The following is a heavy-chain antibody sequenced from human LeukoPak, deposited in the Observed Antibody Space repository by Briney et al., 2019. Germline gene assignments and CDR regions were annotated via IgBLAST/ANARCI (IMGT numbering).Heavy chain of an antibody. J-gene: IGHJ6*02. D-gene: IGHD4-17*01. CDR1: GFTFATSA. V-gene: IGHV1-58*01. CDR2: IVVGSDHT. CDR3: AATLTVTTGSTYYGMDV. Sequence: SVKVSCKASGFTFATSAVQWVRQARGQRLEWIGWIVVGSDHTNYAQKLQERVTISRDMSTSTAYMELSSLRSEDTAVSYCAATLTVTTGSTYYGMDVWGQGTTVTVSS.